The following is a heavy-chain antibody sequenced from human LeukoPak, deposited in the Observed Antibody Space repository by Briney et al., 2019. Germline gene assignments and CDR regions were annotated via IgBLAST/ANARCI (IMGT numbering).Heavy chain of an antibody. Sequence: GASVKVSCKASGYTFTSYDINWVRQATGQELEWMGWMNPNSGNTGYAQKFQGRVTITRNTSISTAYMELSSLRSEDTAVYYCARVNYYDSSGYYSYYYYYYMDVWGKGTTVTVSS. J-gene: IGHJ6*03. V-gene: IGHV1-8*03. CDR2: MNPNSGNT. D-gene: IGHD3-22*01. CDR3: ARVNYYDSSGYYSYYYYYYMDV. CDR1: GYTFTSYD.